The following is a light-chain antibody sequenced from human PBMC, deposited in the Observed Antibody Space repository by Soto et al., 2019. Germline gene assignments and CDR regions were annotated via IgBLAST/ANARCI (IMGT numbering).Light chain of an antibody. CDR1: SSDVGGYNY. Sequence: QSALTQPPSASGSPGQSVTISCSGSSSDVGGYNYVSWYQLQPGKAPKLMIYEVSQRPSGVPDRFSGSKSGNTASLTVSGLQAEDEADYYCSSYAGSNNYVFGPGTKLTVL. V-gene: IGLV2-8*01. CDR3: SSYAGSNNYV. J-gene: IGLJ1*01. CDR2: EVS.